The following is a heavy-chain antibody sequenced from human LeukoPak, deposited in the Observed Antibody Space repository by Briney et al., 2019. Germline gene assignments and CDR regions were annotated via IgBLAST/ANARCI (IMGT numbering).Heavy chain of an antibody. CDR3: AREGSLGSDALDI. D-gene: IGHD1-26*01. CDR1: GFTFSSYA. CDR2: ISYDGSNK. Sequence: GGSLRLSCAASGFTFSSYAMHWVRQAPGKGLEWVAVISYDGSNKYYADSVKGRFTISRDNSKNTLYLQMNSLRAEDTAVYYCAREGSLGSDALDIWGQGTMVTVSS. V-gene: IGHV3-30*04. J-gene: IGHJ3*02.